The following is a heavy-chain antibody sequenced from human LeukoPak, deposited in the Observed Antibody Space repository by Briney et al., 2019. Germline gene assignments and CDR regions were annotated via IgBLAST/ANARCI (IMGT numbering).Heavy chain of an antibody. D-gene: IGHD2-21*02. J-gene: IGHJ6*03. Sequence: SQTLSLTCTVSGGSISSGSYYWSWIRQPAGKGLEWIGRIYTSGSTNYNPSLKSRVTISVDTSKNQFSLKLSSVTAADTAVYYCARGGNCGGDCYPYYYYYMDVWGNGTTVTVSS. CDR1: GGSISSGSYY. CDR3: ARGGNCGGDCYPYYYYYMDV. CDR2: IYTSGST. V-gene: IGHV4-61*02.